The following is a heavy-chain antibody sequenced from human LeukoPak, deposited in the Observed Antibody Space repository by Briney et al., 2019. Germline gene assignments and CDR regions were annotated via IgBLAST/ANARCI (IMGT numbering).Heavy chain of an antibody. V-gene: IGHV4-39*01. D-gene: IGHD6-6*01. Sequence: SETLSLTCTVSGGSISSSTYYWGWIRQPPGKGLEWIGSIYYSGTTYYNPSLRSRVTISVDTSKTQFSLKLSSVTAADTAVYYCARGVYNTYPEDYWGQGTLVTVSS. CDR3: ARGVYNTYPEDY. CDR2: IYYSGTT. J-gene: IGHJ4*02. CDR1: GGSISSSTYY.